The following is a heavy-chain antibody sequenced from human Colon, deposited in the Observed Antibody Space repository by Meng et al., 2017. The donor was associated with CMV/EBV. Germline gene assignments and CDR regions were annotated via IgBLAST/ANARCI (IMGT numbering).Heavy chain of an antibody. Sequence: ASVKVSCKASGYTFSDYHMHWVRQAPGQGLEWMGWVNPKNGDIQYAQRFRGRVTMTRDTSTSTAFMELSSLRSDDTAVYYCARAHNDYWTGYLDGFDIWGQGTRVTVSS. V-gene: IGHV1-2*02. J-gene: IGHJ3*02. D-gene: IGHD3/OR15-3a*01. CDR1: GYTFSDYH. CDR2: VNPKNGDI. CDR3: ARAHNDYWTGYLDGFDI.